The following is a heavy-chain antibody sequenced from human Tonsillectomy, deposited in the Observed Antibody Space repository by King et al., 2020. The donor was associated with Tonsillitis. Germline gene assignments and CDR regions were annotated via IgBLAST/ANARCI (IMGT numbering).Heavy chain of an antibody. D-gene: IGHD1-1*01. CDR3: ARSMPVTNDAFDI. CDR1: GGSISSYY. CDR2: IYYSGST. Sequence: QLQESGPGLVKPSETLSLTCTVSGGSISSYYWSWIRQPPGKGLEWIGYIYYSGSTNYNPSLKSRVTISVDTSKNQFSLKLSSVTAADTAVYYCARSMPVTNDAFDIWGQGTMVTVSS. J-gene: IGHJ3*02. V-gene: IGHV4-59*01.